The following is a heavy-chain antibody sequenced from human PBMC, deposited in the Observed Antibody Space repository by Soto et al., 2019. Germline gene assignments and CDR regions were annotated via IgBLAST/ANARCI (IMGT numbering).Heavy chain of an antibody. CDR2: IIPIFGTA. J-gene: IGHJ4*02. Sequence: SVKVSCKASGGTFSSYAISWVRQAPGQGLEWMGGIIPIFGTANYAQKFQGRVTITADESTSTAYMELSSLRSEDTAVYYCARVYSGSYWLDYWGEGTLVTVPS. V-gene: IGHV1-69*13. D-gene: IGHD1-26*01. CDR3: ARVYSGSYWLDY. CDR1: GGTFSSYA.